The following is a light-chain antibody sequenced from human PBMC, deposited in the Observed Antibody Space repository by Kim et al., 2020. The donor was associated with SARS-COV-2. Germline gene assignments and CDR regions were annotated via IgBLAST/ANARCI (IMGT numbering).Light chain of an antibody. CDR3: SSFTTSNTFV. CDR2: DVS. Sequence: GQSITISCTGTSSDVGAYDYVAWVQQHPGKVPKLMIYDVSNRPSGVSDRFSGSKSGNTASLTISGLQADDEADYYCSSFTTSNTFVFGTGTKVTVL. J-gene: IGLJ1*01. CDR1: SSDVGAYDY. V-gene: IGLV2-14*03.